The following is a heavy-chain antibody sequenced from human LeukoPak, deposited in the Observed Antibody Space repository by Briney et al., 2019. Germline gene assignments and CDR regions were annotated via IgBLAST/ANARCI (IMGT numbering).Heavy chain of an antibody. CDR1: GYSFTSYW. J-gene: IGHJ4*02. CDR2: IYPGDFET. V-gene: IGHV5-51*01. CDR3: ARAPGSYLDY. D-gene: IGHD1-26*01. Sequence: ESLKISCKGSGYSFTSYWIAWVRQMPGKGLEWMGIIYPGDFETRYSPSFQGQVTISADKSISTAYLQWSSLKASDTAIYYCARAPGSYLDYWGQGSLVTVSS.